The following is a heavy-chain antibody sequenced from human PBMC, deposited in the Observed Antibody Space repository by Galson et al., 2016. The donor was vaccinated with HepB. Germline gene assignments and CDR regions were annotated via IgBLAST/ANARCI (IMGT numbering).Heavy chain of an antibody. Sequence: SLRLSCAASGFGFSSYAMHWVRQAPGKGLEWLSGISFDGSNIYQADSVKGRVTITRDTFKNTPYLQMNGLTAEDTAVYYCAREGSFMLTFFDYWGQGTLVTVSS. V-gene: IGHV3-30*04. CDR3: AREGSFMLTFFDY. CDR2: ISFDGSNI. CDR1: GFGFSSYA. D-gene: IGHD4/OR15-4a*01. J-gene: IGHJ4*02.